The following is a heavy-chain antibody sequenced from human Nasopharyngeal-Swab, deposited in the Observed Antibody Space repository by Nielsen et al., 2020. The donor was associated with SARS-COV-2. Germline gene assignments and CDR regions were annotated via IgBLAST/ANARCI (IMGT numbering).Heavy chain of an antibody. Sequence: SETLSLPCTVPGGSISSYYWSWIRQPPGKGLEWIGYIYYSGGTNYNPSLKSRVTISVDTSKNQFSLKLSSVTAADTAVYYCASFYYGSSGSVGAFDIWGQGTMVTVSS. CDR3: ASFYYGSSGSVGAFDI. J-gene: IGHJ3*02. CDR2: IYYSGGT. V-gene: IGHV4-59*12. D-gene: IGHD3-22*01. CDR1: GGSISSYY.